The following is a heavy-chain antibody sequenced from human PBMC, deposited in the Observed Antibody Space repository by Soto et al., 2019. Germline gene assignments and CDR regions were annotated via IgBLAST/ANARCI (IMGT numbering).Heavy chain of an antibody. CDR3: ARVSGICYYGMDV. Sequence: SETLSLTCAVSGYSISSGYYWNWIRQPPGKGLEWIGEINHSGSTNYNPSLKSRVTISVDTSKNQFSLKLSSVTAADTAVYYCARVSGICYYGMDVWGQGTTVTVSS. CDR2: INHSGST. J-gene: IGHJ6*02. D-gene: IGHD3-10*01. V-gene: IGHV4-34*01. CDR1: GYSISSGYY.